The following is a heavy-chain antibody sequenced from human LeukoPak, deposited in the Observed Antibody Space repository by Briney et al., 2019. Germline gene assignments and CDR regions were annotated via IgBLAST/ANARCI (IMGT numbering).Heavy chain of an antibody. Sequence: GGSLRLSCTASGFTFSGNAMGWARQAPGKGLEWVSGICSDENRLYSDSVKGRFTISRDNSKNTLYLQMNSLRVEDAAVYYCAKDVIHWSFDHWGQGTLVTVSS. J-gene: IGHJ4*02. CDR2: ICSDENR. V-gene: IGHV3-23*03. D-gene: IGHD2-8*02. CDR1: GFTFSGNA. CDR3: AKDVIHWSFDH.